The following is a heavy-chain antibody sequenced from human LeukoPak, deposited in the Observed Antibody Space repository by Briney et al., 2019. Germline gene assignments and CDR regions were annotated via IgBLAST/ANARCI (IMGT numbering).Heavy chain of an antibody. Sequence: GGSLRLSCTASGIVFSRTAMNWARQSPGRGLEWLSSISGGGERTFYAGSVRGRFTIARDNSKNMVYLQMNSLRVDDTAIYYCGKDGCQYSSGPEFDPRGQGDLVTVPS. D-gene: IGHD6-19*01. CDR3: GKDGCQYSSGPEFDP. CDR2: ISGGGERT. CDR1: GIVFSRTA. V-gene: IGHV3-23*01. J-gene: IGHJ5*02.